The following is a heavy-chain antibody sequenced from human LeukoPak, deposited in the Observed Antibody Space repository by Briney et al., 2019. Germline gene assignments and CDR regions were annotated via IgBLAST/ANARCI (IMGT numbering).Heavy chain of an antibody. CDR2: IKQDGSDK. D-gene: IGHD3-10*01. CDR3: ARDRGEFDY. J-gene: IGHJ4*02. CDR1: GFTFSSYW. V-gene: IGHV3-7*01. Sequence: WGSLRLSCAASGFTFSSYWMSWVRQAPGKGLEWVANIKQDGSDKYYVYSVRGRFTISRDNAKNSLYLQMNSLSAEDTAVYYCARDRGEFDYWGQGTLVTVSS.